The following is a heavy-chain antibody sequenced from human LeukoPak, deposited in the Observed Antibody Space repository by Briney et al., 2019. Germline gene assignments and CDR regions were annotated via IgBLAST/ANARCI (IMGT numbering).Heavy chain of an antibody. D-gene: IGHD6-19*01. CDR3: AKDAPGAGGFDY. CDR2: IGANEIT. J-gene: IGHJ4*02. CDR1: GFTFNSYA. Sequence: GGSLRLSCAASGFTFNSYAMSWVRQAPGRGLEWVSTIGANEITNYGDYVKGRFTISRDNSKSTLYLQMNSLRAEDTAVYYCAKDAPGAGGFDYWGQGTLVTVSS. V-gene: IGHV3-23*01.